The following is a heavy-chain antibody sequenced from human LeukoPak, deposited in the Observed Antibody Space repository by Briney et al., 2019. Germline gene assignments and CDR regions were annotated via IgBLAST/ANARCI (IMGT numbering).Heavy chain of an antibody. J-gene: IGHJ2*01. CDR3: VRDGPTYWCFDV. CDR2: ISHDGSNT. V-gene: IGHV3-30*04. CDR1: EFIFSNYF. Sequence: GGSLRLSCTASEFIFSNYFMHWVRQAPGKGLDWVASISHDGSNTYIADSVRGRFTISRDNSKNILNLQMDSLRVEDTAVYYCVRDGPTYWCFDVWGRGTLVAVSS.